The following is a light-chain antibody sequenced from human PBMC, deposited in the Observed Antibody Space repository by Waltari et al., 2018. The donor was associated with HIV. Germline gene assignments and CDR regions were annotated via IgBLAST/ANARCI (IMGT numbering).Light chain of an antibody. CDR1: QSLLHSYGYNY. CDR3: MQALQTWT. J-gene: IGKJ1*01. Sequence: DIELTQSPVSLTVSPGEPASISCRSGQSLLHSYGYNYLDWYVQKPGQSPRLLFYLGSNRASGGPDRFSASGSGTHFTLDISRVEAEDVGVYYCMQALQTWTFGQGTKVEIK. CDR2: LGS. V-gene: IGKV2-28*01.